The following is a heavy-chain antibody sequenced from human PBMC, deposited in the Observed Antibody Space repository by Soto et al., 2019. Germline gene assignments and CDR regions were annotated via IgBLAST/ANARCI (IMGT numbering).Heavy chain of an antibody. CDR1: GFTFSNYA. Sequence: EVHLLESGGGLVQPGGSLRLSCAASGFTFSNYAMTWVRQAPGKGLEWVSVISGTGGGTTNADSAKGRFTTSRDNSKNTLYLQMNSLRAEDTAVYYCAKRAFYGSGMPNYYGMDVWGQGTAVTVSS. J-gene: IGHJ6*02. CDR3: AKRAFYGSGMPNYYGMDV. D-gene: IGHD3-10*01. V-gene: IGHV3-23*01. CDR2: ISGTGGGT.